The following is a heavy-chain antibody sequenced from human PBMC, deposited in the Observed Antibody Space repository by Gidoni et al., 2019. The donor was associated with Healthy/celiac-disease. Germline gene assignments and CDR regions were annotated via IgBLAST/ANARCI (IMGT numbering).Heavy chain of an antibody. CDR3: AKDRVAGSSSAFDY. CDR2: SSWNSGSI. CDR1: GFPFDDYA. J-gene: IGHJ4*02. D-gene: IGHD6-6*01. Sequence: EVQLVESGGGLVQPGRSLRLSCAASGFPFDDYAMHWVRQAPGKGLEWVSGSSWNSGSIGYADSVKGRFTISRDNAKNSLYLQMNSLRAEDTALYYCAKDRVAGSSSAFDYWGQGTLVTVSS. V-gene: IGHV3-9*01.